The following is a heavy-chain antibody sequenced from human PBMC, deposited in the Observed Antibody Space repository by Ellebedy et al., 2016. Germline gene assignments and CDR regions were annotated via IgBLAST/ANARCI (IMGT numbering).Heavy chain of an antibody. J-gene: IGHJ3*02. D-gene: IGHD3-9*01. Sequence: GESLKISXAASGFSFRTYPMNWVHQAPGKGLEWVSYISGTSSTIYYADSVKGRFTISRDNSKNTLYLQMNSLRAEDTALYYCAKPPAGILTGFYPEAAFDIWGQGTMVTVSP. V-gene: IGHV3-48*04. CDR2: ISGTSSTI. CDR1: GFSFRTYP. CDR3: AKPPAGILTGFYPEAAFDI.